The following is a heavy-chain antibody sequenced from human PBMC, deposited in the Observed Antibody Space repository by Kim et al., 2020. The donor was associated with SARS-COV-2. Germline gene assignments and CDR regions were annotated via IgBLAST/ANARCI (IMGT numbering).Heavy chain of an antibody. V-gene: IGHV3-21*01. J-gene: IGHJ4*02. D-gene: IGHD1-7*01. Sequence: GGSLRLSCAASGFTFSSYTMNWVRQAPGKGLEWVSSISSSSSYIYYADSVKGRFTVSRDNAENSLYLQMNSLRAEDTAVYYCARDIDWNYPGFDYWGQGALVTVSS. CDR1: GFTFSSYT. CDR2: ISSSSSYI. CDR3: ARDIDWNYPGFDY.